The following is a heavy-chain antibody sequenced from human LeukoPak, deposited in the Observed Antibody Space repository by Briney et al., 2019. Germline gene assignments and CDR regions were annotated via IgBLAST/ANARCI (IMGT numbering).Heavy chain of an antibody. CDR1: GFTFSSYW. D-gene: IGHD3-22*01. CDR3: ASNYYDSSGYYVSLDY. V-gene: IGHV3-74*01. Sequence: PGGSLRLSCAASGFTFSSYWMHWVRQAPGKGLVWVSRINSDGSSTSYADSVKGRFTISRDNAKNTLYLQMNSLRAEDTAVYYCASNYYDSSGYYVSLDYWGQGTLVTVSS. J-gene: IGHJ4*02. CDR2: INSDGSST.